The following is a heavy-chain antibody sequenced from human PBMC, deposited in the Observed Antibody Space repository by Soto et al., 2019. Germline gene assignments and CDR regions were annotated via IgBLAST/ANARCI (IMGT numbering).Heavy chain of an antibody. J-gene: IGHJ6*02. D-gene: IGHD3-10*01. V-gene: IGHV2-5*01. CDR2: IYWNDDK. Sequence: SGPTLVNPTQTLTLTCTFSGFSLSTSGVGVGWIRQPPGKALEWLALIYWNDDKRYSPSLKSRLTITKDTSKNQVVLTMTNMDPVDTATYYCAHSSLTMVRGVTPRYYYYGMDLWGQGTTVTVSS. CDR1: GFSLSTSGVG. CDR3: AHSSLTMVRGVTPRYYYYGMDL.